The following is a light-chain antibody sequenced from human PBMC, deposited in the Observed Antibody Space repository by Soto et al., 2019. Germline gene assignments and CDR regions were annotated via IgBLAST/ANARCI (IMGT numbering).Light chain of an antibody. V-gene: IGKV3-20*01. Sequence: EIVLTQSPGTLSLSPGERATLSCRASQSVSSSFLAWYQHKPGQAPRLLIYAASSRATGIPDRFSGSGSGTDFTLTIGRLEPEDFAVYYCQQYGSSPYTFGQGTKLEIK. CDR1: QSVSSSF. CDR3: QQYGSSPYT. J-gene: IGKJ2*01. CDR2: AAS.